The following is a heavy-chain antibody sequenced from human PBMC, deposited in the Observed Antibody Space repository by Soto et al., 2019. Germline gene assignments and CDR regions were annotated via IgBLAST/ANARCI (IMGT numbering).Heavy chain of an antibody. J-gene: IGHJ4*02. D-gene: IGHD2-15*01. CDR1: EFPFSNYG. Sequence: QVQLVESGGGVVQPGRSLRLSCAASEFPFSNYGMHWVRQAPGKGLEWVAHISYDGSNKHYADSVKGRFTISRDNSKNMLFLQMSSMRTEDTAVYYCAGGQYYFDHCGQRTRVSVSS. V-gene: IGHV3-30*03. CDR3: AGGQYYFDH. CDR2: ISYDGSNK.